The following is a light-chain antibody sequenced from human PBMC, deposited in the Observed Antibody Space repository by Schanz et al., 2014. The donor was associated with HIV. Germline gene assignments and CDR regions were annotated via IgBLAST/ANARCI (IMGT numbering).Light chain of an antibody. CDR3: CSYTTTSTLV. J-gene: IGLJ1*01. V-gene: IGLV2-14*03. CDR2: DVS. Sequence: QSALTQPASVSGSPGQSISISCTGTSGDVGSYNYVSWYQQHPGKAPKLMIYDVSNRPSGVSSRFSGSKSGNTASLTVSGLQAEDEADYYCCSYTTTSTLVSGAGTKRPVL. CDR1: SGDVGSYNY.